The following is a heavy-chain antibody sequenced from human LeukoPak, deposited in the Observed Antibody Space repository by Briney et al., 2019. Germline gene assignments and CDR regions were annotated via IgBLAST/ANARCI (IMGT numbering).Heavy chain of an antibody. D-gene: IGHD5-12*01. CDR2: IKQDGSEK. CDR1: GFTFSSYW. J-gene: IGHJ4*02. V-gene: IGHV3-7*01. CDR3: ARARGYSGYEKTRVYFDY. Sequence: GGSLRLSCAASGFTFSSYWMSWVRQAPGKGLEWVANIKQDGSEKYYVDSGKGRFTISRDNAKNSLYLQMNSLRAEDTAVYYCARARGYSGYEKTRVYFDYWGQGTLVTVSS.